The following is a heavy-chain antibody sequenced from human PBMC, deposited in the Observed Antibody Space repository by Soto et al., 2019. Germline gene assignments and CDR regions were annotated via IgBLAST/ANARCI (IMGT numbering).Heavy chain of an antibody. Sequence: GGSLRLSCAASGFTFSSYSMNWVRQAPGKGLEWVSYISSSSSYTNYADSVKGRFTISRDNAKNSLYLQMNSLRAEDTAVYYCASPYMDTAMGGENNAFDIWGQGTMVTVSS. V-gene: IGHV3-21*05. D-gene: IGHD5-18*01. J-gene: IGHJ3*02. CDR1: GFTFSSYS. CDR2: ISSSSSYT. CDR3: ASPYMDTAMGGENNAFDI.